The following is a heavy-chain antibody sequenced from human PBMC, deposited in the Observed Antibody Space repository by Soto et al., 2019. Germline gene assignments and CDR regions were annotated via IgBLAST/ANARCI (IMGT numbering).Heavy chain of an antibody. CDR3: GRRDPIRTVFDH. Sequence: SGGSFITYYWNWVRQPPGKGLEWIGYIYFRGRTNYNPSLRTRLTISTDTSKNQFSLRLDSVTAADTAMYYCGRRDPIRTVFDHWGPGILVTVSS. J-gene: IGHJ4*02. CDR2: IYFRGRT. V-gene: IGHV4-59*08. CDR1: GGSFITYY. D-gene: IGHD2-21*01.